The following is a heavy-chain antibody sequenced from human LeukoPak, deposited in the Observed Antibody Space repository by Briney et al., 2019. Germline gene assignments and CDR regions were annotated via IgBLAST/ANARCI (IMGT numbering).Heavy chain of an antibody. D-gene: IGHD3-16*02. CDR2: IGSSGSNT. J-gene: IGHJ3*02. V-gene: IGHV3-48*04. CDR3: ARETRRLGEFSAHGFDI. Sequence: QTGGSLRLSCAASGFTFSSYSMNWVRQAPGKGLEWVSYIGSSGSNTYYGDSVRGRFTISRDNAKNSLYLHMNSLRAEDTAVYYCARETRRLGEFSAHGFDIWGQGTMVTVSS. CDR1: GFTFSSYS.